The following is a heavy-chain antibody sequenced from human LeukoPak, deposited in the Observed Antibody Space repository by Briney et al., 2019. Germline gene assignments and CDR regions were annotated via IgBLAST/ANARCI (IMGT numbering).Heavy chain of an antibody. CDR3: ARDLSATARAYDY. D-gene: IGHD1-26*01. J-gene: IGHJ4*02. CDR1: GFILSDYN. Sequence: GGSLRLSCAASGFILSDYNMNWARQAPGKGLEWVSFIAISGTYITYADSVKGRFTISRDNAKNSLYLQMNTLRAEDTAVYYCARDLSATARAYDYWGQGTLVTVSS. V-gene: IGHV3-21*01. CDR2: IAISGTYI.